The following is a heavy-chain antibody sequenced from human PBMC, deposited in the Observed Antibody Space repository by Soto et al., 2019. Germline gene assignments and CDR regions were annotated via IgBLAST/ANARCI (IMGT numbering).Heavy chain of an antibody. Sequence: GASVKVSCKASGYSFTGYFIHWVRQAPGQGLEWMGWINPNTGVTNYAQRFKGRVTMTRDTSITTAYVDLTSLTSDDTAVYYGEREGRDPWFDHWGQGTLVTVSS. CDR2: INPNTGVT. J-gene: IGHJ5*02. CDR3: EREGRDPWFDH. CDR1: GYSFTGYF. V-gene: IGHV1-2*02.